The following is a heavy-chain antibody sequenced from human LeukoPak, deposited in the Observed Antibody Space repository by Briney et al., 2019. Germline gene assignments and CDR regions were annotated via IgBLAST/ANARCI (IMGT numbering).Heavy chain of an antibody. CDR1: GYTFTSYY. V-gene: IGHV1-46*01. CDR2: INPSGGNT. Sequence: ASVKVSCKASGYTFTSYYMHWVRQAPGQGLEWMGIINPSGGNTNYAQKLQGRVTMTTDTSTSTAYMELRSLRSDDTAVYYCARALHEYSSSWLDYWGQGTLVTVSS. J-gene: IGHJ4*02. CDR3: ARALHEYSSSWLDY. D-gene: IGHD6-13*01.